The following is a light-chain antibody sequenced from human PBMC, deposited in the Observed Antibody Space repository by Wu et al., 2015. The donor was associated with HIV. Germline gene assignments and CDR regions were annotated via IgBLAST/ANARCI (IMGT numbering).Light chain of an antibody. CDR1: ENIFDW. V-gene: IGKV1-5*03. CDR2: KVS. CDR3: QQYFRFWT. Sequence: DIQMTQSPSILSAFVGDTVTITCRANENIFDWLAWYQQKPGEAPKLLIYKVSILEVGVPSRFSGSGSGTEFSLTINSLQPDDFATYYCQQYFRFWTFGQGTKVDFK. J-gene: IGKJ1*01.